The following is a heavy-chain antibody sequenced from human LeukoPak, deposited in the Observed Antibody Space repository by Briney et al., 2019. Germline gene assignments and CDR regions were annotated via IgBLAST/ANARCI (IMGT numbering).Heavy chain of an antibody. CDR1: GLTFSSCA. CDR3: AKEIQHYYGSGSDY. D-gene: IGHD3-10*01. J-gene: IGHJ4*02. Sequence: GGSLRLSCAASGLTFSSCALSWVRHAPGKGLEWVSGISDTGGSTYYADSVKGRFTISRDNFRNTLYLQMSGLRADDTAVYYCAKEIQHYYGSGSDYWGQGTLVTVSS. CDR2: ISDTGGST. V-gene: IGHV3-23*01.